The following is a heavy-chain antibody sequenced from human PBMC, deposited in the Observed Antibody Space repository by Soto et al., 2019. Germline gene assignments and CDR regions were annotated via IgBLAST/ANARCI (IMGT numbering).Heavy chain of an antibody. Sequence: GGSLRLSCTASGFTFTTYTMSWVRHAPGKGLEWVSGSGRGGRPYYADSVKGRFTISRDNSRNTLYLQMNSLRAEDTAVYYCAKVYYGSGSYYNYYYYGMDVWGQGTTVTVSS. CDR1: GFTFTTYT. J-gene: IGHJ6*02. CDR3: AKVYYGSGSYYNYYYYGMDV. CDR2: SGRGGRP. V-gene: IGHV3-23*01. D-gene: IGHD3-10*01.